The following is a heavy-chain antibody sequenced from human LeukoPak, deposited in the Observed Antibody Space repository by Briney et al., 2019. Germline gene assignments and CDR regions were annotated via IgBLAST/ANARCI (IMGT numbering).Heavy chain of an antibody. V-gene: IGHV4-30-4*01. J-gene: IGHJ5*02. CDR3: ARNRSDYNWFDP. Sequence: SETLSLTCTVSGGSISSGDYYWSWIRQPPGKGLEWIGYIYYSGSTYYNPSLKSRVTISVDTSKNQFSLKLSSVTAADTAVYYCARNRSDYNWFDPWGQGTLVTVSS. CDR2: IYYSGST. CDR1: GGSISSGDYY.